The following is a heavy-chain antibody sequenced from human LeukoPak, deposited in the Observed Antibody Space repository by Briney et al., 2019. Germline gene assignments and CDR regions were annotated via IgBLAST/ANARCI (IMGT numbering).Heavy chain of an antibody. CDR1: GFTFDDYA. CDR3: AKDIDYGDYGDPGYDY. J-gene: IGHJ4*02. Sequence: PGGSLRLSCAASGFTFDDYAMHWVRQAPGKGLEWVSGISWNSGSIGYADSVKGRFTISRDNAKNSLYLQMNSLRAEDTALYYCAKDIDYGDYGDPGYDYWGQGTLVTVSS. CDR2: ISWNSGSI. D-gene: IGHD4-17*01. V-gene: IGHV3-9*01.